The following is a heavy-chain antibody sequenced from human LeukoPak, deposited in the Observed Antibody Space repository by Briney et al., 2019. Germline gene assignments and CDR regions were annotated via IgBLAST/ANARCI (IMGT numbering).Heavy chain of an antibody. V-gene: IGHV4-61*05. CDR1: GGSISRSNYY. CDR2: IYYSGNT. D-gene: IGHD3-22*01. Sequence: SETLSLTCSVSGGSISRSNYYWDWIRQPPGKGLEWIGFIYYSGNTYYNSSLKSRVTISVDTSKNQFSLKLSSVTAADTAVYYCARGQVLDSSGYYHVGVGNWFDPWGQGTLVTVSS. J-gene: IGHJ5*02. CDR3: ARGQVLDSSGYYHVGVGNWFDP.